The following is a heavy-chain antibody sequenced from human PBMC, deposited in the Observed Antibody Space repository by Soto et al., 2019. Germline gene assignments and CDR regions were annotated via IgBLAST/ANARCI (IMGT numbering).Heavy chain of an antibody. J-gene: IGHJ6*03. CDR1: GYTFTNYG. V-gene: IGHV1-18*01. Sequence: QVQLVQSGPEVKQPGASVKVSCKTSGYTFTNYGISWVRQAPGQGLEWLGWISSYNNFTNYAQRFQGRVTMTTDTSTNTAYMELRSLRSDDTAVYYCARDPRSGRIFGEGAYYYSHMDAWGEGTTVTVSS. D-gene: IGHD3-3*01. CDR2: ISSYNNFT. CDR3: ARDPRSGRIFGEGAYYYSHMDA.